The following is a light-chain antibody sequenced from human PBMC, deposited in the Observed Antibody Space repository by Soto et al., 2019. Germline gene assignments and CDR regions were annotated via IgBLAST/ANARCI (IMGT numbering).Light chain of an antibody. CDR1: QSVNSD. V-gene: IGKV3-15*01. Sequence: EIVLTQSPATLSVSPGNRATLSCRASQSVNSDLAWYQQKPGQAPRLLIYGASTRATGTPTRFSGSGSGTEFTLTISSLQSEDFAVYFCQQYNNWPPYTFGHGNKLEIK. CDR3: QQYNNWPPYT. J-gene: IGKJ2*01. CDR2: GAS.